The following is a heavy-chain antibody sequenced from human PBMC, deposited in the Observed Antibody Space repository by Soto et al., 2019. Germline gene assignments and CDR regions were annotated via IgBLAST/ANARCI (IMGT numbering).Heavy chain of an antibody. CDR3: ARACPSGAAYYILDY. CDR1: GFTFSNFG. Sequence: QVQLVESGGGVVQPGKSLRLSCAASGFTFSNFGMHWVRQAPGKGLEWVAVIRNDGTTKDYIDSVKGRFTISRDNSKDTLYLQMNSLRGEDTAVYYCARACPSGAAYYILDYWGQGTLVTVSS. J-gene: IGHJ4*02. V-gene: IGHV3-33*01. CDR2: IRNDGTTK. D-gene: IGHD1-26*01.